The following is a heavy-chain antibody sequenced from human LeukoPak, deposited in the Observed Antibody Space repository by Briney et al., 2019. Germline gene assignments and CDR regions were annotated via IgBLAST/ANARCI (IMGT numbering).Heavy chain of an antibody. J-gene: IGHJ4*02. D-gene: IGHD6-19*01. CDR2: ISYDGSNK. V-gene: IGHV3-30-3*01. CDR1: GFTFSSYA. CDR3: ARDSQIAVAGTERGQPEDY. Sequence: GRSLRPSCAASGFTFSSYAMHWVRQAPGKGLEWVAVISYDGSNKYYADSVKGRFTISRDNSKNTLYLQMNSLRAEDTAVYYCARDSQIAVAGTERGQPEDYWGQGTLVTVSS.